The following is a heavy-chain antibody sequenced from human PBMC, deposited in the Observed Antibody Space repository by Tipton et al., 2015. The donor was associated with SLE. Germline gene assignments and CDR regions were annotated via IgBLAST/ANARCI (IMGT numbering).Heavy chain of an antibody. CDR3: AKVVAVADDVGAFDI. J-gene: IGHJ3*02. CDR2: ISYDGSNK. CDR1: GFTFSSYG. D-gene: IGHD6-19*01. V-gene: IGHV3-30*18. Sequence: RSLRLSCAASGFTFSSYGMHWVRQAPGKGLEWVAVISYDGSNKYYADSVKGRFTISRDNSKNTLYLQMNSLRAEDTAVYYCAKVVAVADDVGAFDIWGQGTMVTVSS.